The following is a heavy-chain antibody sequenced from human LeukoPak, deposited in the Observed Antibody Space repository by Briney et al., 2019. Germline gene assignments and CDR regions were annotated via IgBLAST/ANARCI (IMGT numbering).Heavy chain of an antibody. CDR2: ISSSSSYI. J-gene: IGHJ6*03. V-gene: IGHV3-21*01. CDR1: GFTFSSYS. CDR3: AREAEDTYGVVPMDV. D-gene: IGHD2-15*01. Sequence: PGGSLRLSCAASGFTFSSYSMNWVRQAPGKGLEWVSSISSSSSYIYYADSVKGRFTISRDNAKNSLYLQMNSLRAEDTAVYYCAREAEDTYGVVPMDVWGKGTTVTVSS.